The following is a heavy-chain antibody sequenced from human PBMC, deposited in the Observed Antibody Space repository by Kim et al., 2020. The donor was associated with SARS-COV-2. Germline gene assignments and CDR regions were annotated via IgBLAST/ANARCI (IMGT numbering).Heavy chain of an antibody. V-gene: IGHV3-23*01. Sequence: GGSLRLSCAASGFTFSIYAMSWVRQAPGKGLEWVSGISGSGGSTNYADSVKGRFTISRDNSKNTLYLQMNSLRAEDTAVYYCAKRLGRDMIVVVITSYYYYYGMDVWGQGTTVTVSS. CDR3: AKRLGRDMIVVVITSYYYYYGMDV. J-gene: IGHJ6*02. CDR2: ISGSGGST. D-gene: IGHD3-22*01. CDR1: GFTFSIYA.